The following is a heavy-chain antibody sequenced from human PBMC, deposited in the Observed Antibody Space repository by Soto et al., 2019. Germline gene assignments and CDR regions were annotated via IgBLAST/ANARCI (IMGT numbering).Heavy chain of an antibody. D-gene: IGHD1-26*01. CDR1: GFTFSKAW. Sequence: PGGSLRLSCAASGFTFSKAWMGWVRQAPGKGLEWVGRIKSKPDGGTIDYAAPVKGRFTISRDDSKNTLYLQMNSLRTEDTAVYYCSTGGKYYGMDVWGQGTTVTVSS. CDR3: STGGKYYGMDV. J-gene: IGHJ6*02. CDR2: IKSKPDGGTI. V-gene: IGHV3-15*01.